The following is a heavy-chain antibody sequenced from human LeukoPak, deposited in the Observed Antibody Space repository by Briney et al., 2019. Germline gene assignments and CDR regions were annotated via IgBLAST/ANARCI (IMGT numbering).Heavy chain of an antibody. J-gene: IGHJ5*02. CDR2: IIPIFGTA. V-gene: IGHV1-69*13. CDR1: GYNFIGYY. D-gene: IGHD2-2*02. CDR3: ARGQYQLLYDKYNWFDP. Sequence: SVKVSCKASGYNFIGYYIHWVRQAPGQGLEWMGGIIPIFGTANYAQKFQGGVTITADESTSTAYMELSSLRSEDTAVYYCARGQYQLLYDKYNWFDPWGQGTLVTVSS.